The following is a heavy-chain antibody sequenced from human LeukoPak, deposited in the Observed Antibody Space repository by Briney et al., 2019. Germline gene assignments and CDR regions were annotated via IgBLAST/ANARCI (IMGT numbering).Heavy chain of an antibody. CDR2: MNPNSGNT. CDR1: GYTFTSYD. J-gene: IGHJ6*03. V-gene: IGHV1-8*01. D-gene: IGHD1-26*01. Sequence: ASVKVSCKASGYTFTSYDINWVRQATGQGLEWMGWMNPNSGNTGYAQKFQGRVTMTRNTSISTAYMELSSLRSEDTAVYYCARSAQLLWGFYYYYYMDVWGQGTLVTVSS. CDR3: ARSAQLLWGFYYYYYMDV.